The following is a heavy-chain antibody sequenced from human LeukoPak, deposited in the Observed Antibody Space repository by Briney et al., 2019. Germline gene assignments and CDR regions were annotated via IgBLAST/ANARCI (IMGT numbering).Heavy chain of an antibody. V-gene: IGHV3-15*01. Sequence: GGSLRLSCAGSGFTFSNAWMTWARQAPGKGLEWVGRIKSKTDGGTTDYAAPLKGRISISRDDSKNTVYLQMNSLKIEDTAVYYCTWPGRGFDYWGQGTLVTVSS. J-gene: IGHJ4*02. CDR3: TWPGRGFDY. CDR1: GFTFSNAW. CDR2: IKSKTDGGTT.